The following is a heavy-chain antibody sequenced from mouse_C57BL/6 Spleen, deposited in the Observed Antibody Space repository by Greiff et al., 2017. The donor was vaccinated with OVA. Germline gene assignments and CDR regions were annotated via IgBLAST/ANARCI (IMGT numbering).Heavy chain of an antibody. V-gene: IGHV1-80*01. CDR2: IYPGDGDT. J-gene: IGHJ2*01. CDR1: GYAFTSYW. Sequence: VQLQQSGAELVKPGASVKISCKASGYAFTSYWMNWVKQRPGKGLEWIGQIYPGDGDTNYNRKFKGKATLTADKSSSTAYMQLSSLTSEDSAVYFCASGDMTTVFPDYWGQGTTLTVSS. CDR3: ASGDMTTVFPDY. D-gene: IGHD1-1*01.